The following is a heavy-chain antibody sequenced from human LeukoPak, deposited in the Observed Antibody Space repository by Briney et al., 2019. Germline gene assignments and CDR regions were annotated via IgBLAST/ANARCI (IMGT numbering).Heavy chain of an antibody. J-gene: IGHJ5*02. CDR3: AGDGYDSSGYPNWFDP. V-gene: IGHV1-69*13. CDR2: IIPIFGTA. CDR1: GGTFSSYA. D-gene: IGHD3-22*01. Sequence: ASVKVSCKASGGTFSSYAISWVRQAPGQGLEWMGGIIPIFGTANYAQKFQGRVTITADESTSTAYMELSSLRSEDTAVYYCAGDGYDSSGYPNWFDPWGQGTLVTVSS.